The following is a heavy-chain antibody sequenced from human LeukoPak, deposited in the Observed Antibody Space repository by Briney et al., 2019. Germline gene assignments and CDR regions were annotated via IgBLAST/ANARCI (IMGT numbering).Heavy chain of an antibody. CDR1: GSSITAFY. Sequence: PSETLSLTCNVSGSSITAFYWSWIRQSPGKGLEWIGSFQYGGNSKYNPSLKSRVAMSVDTSKRQLSLRLTSVTAADTAVYYCTQVSDFWSGPPHYYMDVWGTGTTVTVSS. D-gene: IGHD3-3*01. V-gene: IGHV4-59*01. CDR3: TQVSDFWSGPPHYYMDV. J-gene: IGHJ6*03. CDR2: FQYGGNS.